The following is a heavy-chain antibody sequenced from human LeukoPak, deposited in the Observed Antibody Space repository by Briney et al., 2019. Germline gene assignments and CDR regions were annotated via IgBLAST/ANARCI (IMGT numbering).Heavy chain of an antibody. CDR1: GGSFSGYY. CDR3: ASYSSGARALGY. V-gene: IGHV4-59*01. D-gene: IGHD6-25*01. CDR2: IYYSGST. Sequence: SETLSLTCAVYGGSFSGYYWSWIRQPPGKGLEWIGYIYYSGSTNYNPSLKSRVTMSVDTSKNQFSLKLSSVTAADTAVYYCASYSSGARALGYWGQGTLVTVSS. J-gene: IGHJ4*02.